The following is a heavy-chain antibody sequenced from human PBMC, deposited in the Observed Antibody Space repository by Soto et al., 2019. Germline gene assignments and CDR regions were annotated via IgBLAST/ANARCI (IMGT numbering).Heavy chain of an antibody. CDR3: LKDAPNSSIDD. J-gene: IGHJ4*02. V-gene: IGHV3-9*01. D-gene: IGHD1-26*01. CDR1: GFRFEQYV. CDR2: VSPTGDTV. Sequence: VQVVASGGGLVQPGRSLRLSCAVSGFRFEQYVMHWVRQGPGKGLEFVSTVSPTGDTVAYADSVEGRFTVSRDNAKNSLYLQLNSLKGDDTAFYYCLKDAPNSSIDDWGQGTRVTVSS.